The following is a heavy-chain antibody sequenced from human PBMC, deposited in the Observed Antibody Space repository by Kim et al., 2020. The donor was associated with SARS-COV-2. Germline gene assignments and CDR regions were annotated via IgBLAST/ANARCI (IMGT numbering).Heavy chain of an antibody. CDR1: GFTFSSYD. J-gene: IGHJ4*02. CDR2: IWYDGGNK. V-gene: IGHV3-33*01. CDR3: GRATPSNSYSIDY. D-gene: IGHD2-21*01. Sequence: GGSLRLSCAASGFTFSSYDMHWIRQAPGKGLEWVSIIWYDGGNKYYGDSVKGRFTISRDNSKDTVYLQMNTLRAEDTAVYYCGRATPSNSYSIDYCGRGT.